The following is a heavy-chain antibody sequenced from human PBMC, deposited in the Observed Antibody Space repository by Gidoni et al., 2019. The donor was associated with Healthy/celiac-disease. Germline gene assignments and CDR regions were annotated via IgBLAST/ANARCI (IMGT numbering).Heavy chain of an antibody. Sequence: QVQLVESGGGVVQPGRSLRLSCAASGFTFSSYGMHWVRQAPGKGLEWVAVIWYDGSNKYYADSVKGRFTISRDNSKNTLYLQMNSLRAEDTAVYYCARARSVDTAMVRHYYYYGMDVWGQGTTVTVSS. J-gene: IGHJ6*02. CDR1: GFTFSSYG. CDR3: ARARSVDTAMVRHYYYYGMDV. D-gene: IGHD5-18*01. V-gene: IGHV3-33*01. CDR2: IWYDGSNK.